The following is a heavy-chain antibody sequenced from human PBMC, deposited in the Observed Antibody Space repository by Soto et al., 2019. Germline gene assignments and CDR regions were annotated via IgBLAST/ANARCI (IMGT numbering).Heavy chain of an antibody. CDR1: GFTFRDYW. Sequence: EVQLVESGGGLVQPGGSLRLSCAASGFTFRDYWMHWVRQAPGKGLVWVSRINTDGSSTSYADSVKGRFTISRDNAKNTLYLQLNSLRAEDTAVYYCARRGDNDRSGYYYWGQGTLVTVSS. V-gene: IGHV3-74*01. CDR2: INTDGSST. J-gene: IGHJ4*02. CDR3: ARRGDNDRSGYYY. D-gene: IGHD3-22*01.